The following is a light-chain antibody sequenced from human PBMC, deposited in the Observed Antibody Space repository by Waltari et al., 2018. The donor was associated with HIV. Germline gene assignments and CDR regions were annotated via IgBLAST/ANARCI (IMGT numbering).Light chain of an antibody. CDR1: SSHIGAYDF. J-gene: IGLJ3*02. CDR3: SSYGESLRVL. V-gene: IGLV2-8*01. CDR2: EVT. Sequence: QSALTQPPSASGSLGHSVTISCTGSSSHIGAYDFVSWFQQHPQCPPKLLLYEVTRRPSTVSDRFSGSRSGNTAFLTVAGLQPDDEANYFCSSYGESLRVLFGGGTNVTVL.